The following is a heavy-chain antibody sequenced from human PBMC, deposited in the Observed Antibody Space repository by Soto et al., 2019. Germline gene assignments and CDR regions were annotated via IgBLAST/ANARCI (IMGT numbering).Heavy chain of an antibody. Sequence: AGGSLRLSCAASGFTFSTYGMHWVRQAPGKGLEWLTVISFDGSDMYYADSVKGRFTISRDNSKNTLYLQMNSLRLEDTAVYYCAKASIWVIDYRGQGTLVTVSS. CDR3: AKASIWVIDY. J-gene: IGHJ4*02. V-gene: IGHV3-30*18. D-gene: IGHD7-27*01. CDR2: ISFDGSDM. CDR1: GFTFSTYG.